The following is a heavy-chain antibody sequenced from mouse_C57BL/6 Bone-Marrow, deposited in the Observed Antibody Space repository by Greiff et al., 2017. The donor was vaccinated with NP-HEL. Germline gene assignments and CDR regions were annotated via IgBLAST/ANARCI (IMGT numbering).Heavy chain of an antibody. CDR1: GYSFTGYY. CDR2: INPSTGGT. Sequence: EVQLQQSGPELVKPGASVKISCKASGYSFTGYYMNWVKQSPEKSLEWIGEINPSTGGTTYNQKFKAKATLTVDKSSSTAYMQLKSLTSEDSAVYYCAREGTTVVTFDVWGTGTTVTVSS. CDR3: AREGTTVVTFDV. V-gene: IGHV1-42*01. D-gene: IGHD1-1*01. J-gene: IGHJ1*03.